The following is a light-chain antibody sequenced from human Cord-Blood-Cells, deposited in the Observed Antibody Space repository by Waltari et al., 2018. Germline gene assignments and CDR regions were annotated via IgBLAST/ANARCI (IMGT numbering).Light chain of an antibody. V-gene: IGLV1-51*02. CDR1: SSNIGNNY. CDR2: ENN. J-gene: IGLJ3*02. CDR3: GTWDSSLSAWV. Sequence: QSVLTQPPSVSAAPGQKVTISCSGSSSNIGNNYVSCYQQLPGTAPKLLIYENNKRPSGIPDRCSGSKSGTSATLGITGLQTGDEADYYCGTWDSSLSAWVLGGGTKLTVL.